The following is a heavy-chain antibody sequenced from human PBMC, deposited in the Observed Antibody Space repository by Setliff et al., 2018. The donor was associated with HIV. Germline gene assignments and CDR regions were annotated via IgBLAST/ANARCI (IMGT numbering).Heavy chain of an antibody. D-gene: IGHD2-15*01. CDR3: ARGFEGYCSGASCHWFDS. Sequence: PSETLSLTCAVYGGSLTDYDWTWIRQTPAKGLEWIGEISHSGRTNYNPSLKTRLIISRDTSKNQFSLRLSSATVADTAIHYCARGFEGYCSGASCHWFDSWGQGTQVTSPQ. CDR1: GGSLTDYD. CDR2: ISHSGRT. V-gene: IGHV4-34*01. J-gene: IGHJ5*01.